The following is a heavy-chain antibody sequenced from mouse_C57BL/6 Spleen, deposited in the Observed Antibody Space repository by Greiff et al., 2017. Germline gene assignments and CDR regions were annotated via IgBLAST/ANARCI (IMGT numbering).Heavy chain of an antibody. CDR3: AFIYYGYDGFAY. Sequence: EVQLKHSGAELVKPGASVKLSCTASGFNIKDYYLHWVKQRTEQGLEWIGRIDPEDGDTKYAPKFQGQATITADTSSNPAYLQLSSLTSEDTAVYYCAFIYYGYDGFAYWGQGTLVTVSA. CDR2: IDPEDGDT. V-gene: IGHV14-2*01. CDR1: GFNIKDYY. D-gene: IGHD2-2*01. J-gene: IGHJ3*01.